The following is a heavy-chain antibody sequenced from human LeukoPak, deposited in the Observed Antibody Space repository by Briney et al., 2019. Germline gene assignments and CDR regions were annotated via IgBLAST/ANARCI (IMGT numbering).Heavy chain of an antibody. D-gene: IGHD3-10*01. Sequence: ASVKVSCKASGYTFTGYYMHWVRQAPGQGLEWMGWINPNSGGTNYAQKFQGRVTMTRDTSISTAYMELSRLRSDDTAVYYCARSPSLLWFGELGDNWFDPWGQGTLVTVSS. CDR2: INPNSGGT. V-gene: IGHV1-2*02. CDR3: ARSPSLLWFGELGDNWFDP. CDR1: GYTFTGYY. J-gene: IGHJ5*02.